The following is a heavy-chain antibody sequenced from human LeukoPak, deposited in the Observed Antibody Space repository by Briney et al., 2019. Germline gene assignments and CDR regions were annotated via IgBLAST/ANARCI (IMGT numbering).Heavy chain of an antibody. CDR1: GFTFSSYD. CDR3: VNDGSGGYDHDY. V-gene: IGHV3-64D*09. Sequence: GGPLRLSCSASGFTFSSYDMYWLRQAPGKGLEYVSAISINGGSTYYADSVKGRFTISRDNSKNTLYLQMSSLRVEDTAVYYCVNDGSGGYDHDYWGQGTLVTVSS. CDR2: ISINGGST. J-gene: IGHJ4*02. D-gene: IGHD5-12*01.